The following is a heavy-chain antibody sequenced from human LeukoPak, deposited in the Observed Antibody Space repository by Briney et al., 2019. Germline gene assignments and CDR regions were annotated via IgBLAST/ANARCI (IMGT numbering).Heavy chain of an antibody. CDR3: ANSLEYSYGYNYYYYGMDV. V-gene: IGHV2-5*02. CDR1: GFSLSTSGVG. Sequence: SGPTLVNPTQTLTLTCTFSGFSLSTSGVGVGWIRQPPGKALEWLALIYWDDDKRYSPSLKSRLTITKDTSKNQVVLTMTNMDPVDTATYYCANSLEYSYGYNYYYYGMDVWGKGTTVTVSS. CDR2: IYWDDDK. D-gene: IGHD5-18*01. J-gene: IGHJ6*04.